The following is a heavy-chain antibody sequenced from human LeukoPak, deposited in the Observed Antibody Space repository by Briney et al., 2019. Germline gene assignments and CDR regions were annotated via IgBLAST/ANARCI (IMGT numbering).Heavy chain of an antibody. Sequence: SETLSLTCAVYGGSFSGYYWSWIRQPPGKGLEWIGEINHSGSTNYNPSLKSRVTISVDTSKNQFPLKLSSVTAADTAVYYCARGAGEGCSGGSCYSWSWFDPWGQGTLVTVSS. CDR3: ARGAGEGCSGGSCYSWSWFDP. D-gene: IGHD2-15*01. J-gene: IGHJ5*02. CDR2: INHSGST. CDR1: GGSFSGYY. V-gene: IGHV4-34*01.